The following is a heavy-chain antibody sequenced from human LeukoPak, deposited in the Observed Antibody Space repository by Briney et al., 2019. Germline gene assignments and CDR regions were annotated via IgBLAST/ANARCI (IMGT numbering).Heavy chain of an antibody. CDR1: GDSVSSYY. D-gene: IGHD6-13*01. J-gene: IGHJ4*02. V-gene: IGHV4-59*02. CDR3: ARAGSSWSFDY. CDR2: IYYTGNI. Sequence: SETLSLTCTVSGDSVSSYYWSWIRQPPGKGLEWIAYIYYTGNINYNPSLRSRVTISVDTSKNQFSLNLTSVTAADTAVYYCARAGSSWSFDYWGQGTLVTVSS.